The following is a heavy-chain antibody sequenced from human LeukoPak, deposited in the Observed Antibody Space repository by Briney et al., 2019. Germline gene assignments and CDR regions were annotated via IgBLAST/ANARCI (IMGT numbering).Heavy chain of an antibody. J-gene: IGHJ5*02. CDR3: ARYRPIVLNWFDP. D-gene: IGHD2/OR15-2a*01. V-gene: IGHV4-31*03. Sequence: SETLSLTCTVSGGSISSGGYYWSWIRQHPGKGLEWIGYIYYSGSTYYNPSLKSRVTISVDTSKNQFSLKLSSVTAADTAVYYCARYRPIVLNWFDPWGQGTLVTVSS. CDR1: GGSISSGGYY. CDR2: IYYSGST.